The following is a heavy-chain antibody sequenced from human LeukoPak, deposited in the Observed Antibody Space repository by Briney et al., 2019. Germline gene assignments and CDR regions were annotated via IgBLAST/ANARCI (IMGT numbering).Heavy chain of an antibody. V-gene: IGHV1-2*06. J-gene: IGHJ4*02. CDR2: INPNSGGT. D-gene: IGHD3-22*01. Sequence: ASVKVSGKASGYTFTGYYMHWVRQAPGQGLEWMGRINPNSGGTNYAQKFQGRVTMTRDTSISTAYMELSRLRSDDTAVYYCARVPESWDSSGYYYEASFDYWGQGTLVTVSS. CDR1: GYTFTGYY. CDR3: ARVPESWDSSGYYYEASFDY.